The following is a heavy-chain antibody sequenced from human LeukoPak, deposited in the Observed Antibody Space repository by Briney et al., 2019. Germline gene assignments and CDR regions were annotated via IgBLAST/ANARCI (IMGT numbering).Heavy chain of an antibody. Sequence: ASVKVSCKASGYTFIDYYIHWVRQAPGQGLEWMGWINPKSGDTNYAQKFQGRVTMTRDTSITTAYMELTSLRSDDTAVYYCARDLFYSVSGTYYNVGRVFNYWGQGTLVTVSS. V-gene: IGHV1-2*02. CDR2: INPKSGDT. CDR3: ARDLFYSVSGTYYNVGRVFNY. J-gene: IGHJ4*02. CDR1: GYTFIDYY. D-gene: IGHD3-10*01.